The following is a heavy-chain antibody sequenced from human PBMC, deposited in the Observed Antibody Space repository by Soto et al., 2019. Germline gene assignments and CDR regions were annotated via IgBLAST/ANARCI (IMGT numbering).Heavy chain of an antibody. V-gene: IGHV1-8*01. Sequence: ASVKVSCKASGYTFTSYDINWVRQATGQGLEWMGWMNPNSGNTGYAQKFQGRVTMTKNNSLSPAYTELSSLRSEDTAVYYCARVGSITIFGVVIQNYYYYYMDVWGKGATVTVSS. J-gene: IGHJ6*03. CDR3: ARVGSITIFGVVIQNYYYYYMDV. CDR2: MNPNSGNT. D-gene: IGHD3-3*01. CDR1: GYTFTSYD.